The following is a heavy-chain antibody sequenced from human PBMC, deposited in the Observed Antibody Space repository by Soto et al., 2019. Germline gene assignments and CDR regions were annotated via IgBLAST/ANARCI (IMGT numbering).Heavy chain of an antibody. Sequence: GGSLRLSCASSGFTFSSYAMSWVRQAPGKGLEWVSAISGSGGSTYYADSVKGRFTISRDNSKNTLYLQMNSLRAEDTAVYYCAKVEGYCSSTSCQYELYSGYAGPYSDYCGQGTLVTVSS. J-gene: IGHJ4*02. CDR1: GFTFSSYA. CDR3: AKVEGYCSSTSCQYELYSGYAGPYSDY. D-gene: IGHD2-2*01. CDR2: ISGSGGST. V-gene: IGHV3-23*01.